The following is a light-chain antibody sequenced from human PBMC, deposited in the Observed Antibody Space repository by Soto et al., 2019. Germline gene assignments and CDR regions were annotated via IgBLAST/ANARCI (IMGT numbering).Light chain of an antibody. CDR2: DAS. Sequence: EIELTQSPATLSLSPGEIATLSCRAGQNIGTSLVWSQQKPGQSPRLIIYDASHRATGVPARFSGSWSGTDFTLTISSLEPEDVAVYYCQQRSVWPITFGQGARLEIK. CDR1: QNIGTS. CDR3: QQRSVWPIT. J-gene: IGKJ5*01. V-gene: IGKV3-11*01.